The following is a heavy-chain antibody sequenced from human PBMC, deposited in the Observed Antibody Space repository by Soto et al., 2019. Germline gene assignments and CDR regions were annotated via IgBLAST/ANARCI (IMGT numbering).Heavy chain of an antibody. CDR2: ISSGGDTT. D-gene: IGHD3-16*01. CDR3: TKIMITNFDMNFDS. V-gene: IGHV3-23*01. Sequence: EVQLLESGVGLVQPGGSLRLSCAASGFTFSIYVMSWVRQAPGKGLEWVSTISSGGDTTYYADSVKGRFTISRDNSKNTLYLQMNSLRAEDTAIYYCTKIMITNFDMNFDSWGQGTLVTVSS. J-gene: IGHJ4*02. CDR1: GFTFSIYV.